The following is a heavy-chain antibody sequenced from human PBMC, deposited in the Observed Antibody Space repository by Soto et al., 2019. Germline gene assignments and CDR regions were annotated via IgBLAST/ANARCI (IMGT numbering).Heavy chain of an antibody. CDR3: ARVFTVRRGSGSDY. J-gene: IGHJ4*02. D-gene: IGHD1-26*01. CDR1: GYTFTSYD. CDR2: MNPYSGNT. V-gene: IGHV1-8*01. Sequence: QVQVVQSGAEVKKPGASVKVSCKASGYTFTSYDIHWVRQATGQGLEWMGWMNPYSGNTGHAPKLQGRVIMTRNNSISTAYMELSSLRSEDTAVYYCARVFTVRRGSGSDYWGQGTLVTVSS.